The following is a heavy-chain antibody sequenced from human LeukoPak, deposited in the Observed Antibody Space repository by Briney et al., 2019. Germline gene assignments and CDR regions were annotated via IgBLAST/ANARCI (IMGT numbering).Heavy chain of an antibody. V-gene: IGHV5-51*01. CDR1: GYTFTTYW. CDR2: IDAVDADT. D-gene: IGHD5-12*01. J-gene: IGHJ1*01. Sequence: GESLKISCKASGYTFTTYWIGWVRQMPGKGRQWMGIIDAVDADTSYRPSFRGQVTIPADNSISTAYLQWNSLKATDTPMHHRARTSGYDRTANSGQGSLVTVSS. CDR3: ARTSGYDRTAN.